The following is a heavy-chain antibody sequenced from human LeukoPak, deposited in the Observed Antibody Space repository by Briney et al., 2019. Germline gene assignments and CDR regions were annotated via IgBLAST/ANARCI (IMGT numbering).Heavy chain of an antibody. CDR3: ARQGPAILGYYMDV. Sequence: PSETLSLTCAVYGGSFSGYYWSWIRQPPGKGLEWIGEINHSGSTNYNPSLKSRVTISVDTSKNQFSLKLSSVTAADTAVYYCARQGPAILGYYMDVWGKGTTVTVSS. J-gene: IGHJ6*03. D-gene: IGHD3-3*01. CDR2: INHSGST. CDR1: GGSFSGYY. V-gene: IGHV4-34*01.